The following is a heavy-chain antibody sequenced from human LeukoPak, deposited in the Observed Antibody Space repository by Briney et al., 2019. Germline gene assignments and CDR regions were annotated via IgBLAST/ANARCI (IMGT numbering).Heavy chain of an antibody. CDR1: GFTFSSYW. CDR2: ISYDGSNK. V-gene: IGHV3-30*03. J-gene: IGHJ6*02. Sequence: PGGSLRLSCAASGFTFSSYWMHWVRQAPGKGLEWVAVISYDGSNKYYADSVKGRFTISRDDSKNTLYLQMNSLRAEDTAVYYCARRHYDFWSGYFGPPNEYYGMDVWGQGTTVTVSS. CDR3: ARRHYDFWSGYFGPPNEYYGMDV. D-gene: IGHD3-3*01.